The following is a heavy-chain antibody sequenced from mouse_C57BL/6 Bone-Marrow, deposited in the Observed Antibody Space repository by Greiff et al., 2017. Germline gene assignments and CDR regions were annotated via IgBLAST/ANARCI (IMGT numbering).Heavy chain of an antibody. CDR3: ARWHYSGSSPFDG. CDR2: IHPNSGST. J-gene: IGHJ2*01. D-gene: IGHD1-1*01. Sequence: QVQLQQPGAELVKPGASVKLSCKASGYTFTSYWMHWVKQRPGQGLEWIGMIHPNSGSTNYNEKFKSKATLTVDTSSSTAYMQLSSLTSEDSAVYYCARWHYSGSSPFDGWGQSTTLTFSS. CDR1: GYTFTSYW. V-gene: IGHV1-64*01.